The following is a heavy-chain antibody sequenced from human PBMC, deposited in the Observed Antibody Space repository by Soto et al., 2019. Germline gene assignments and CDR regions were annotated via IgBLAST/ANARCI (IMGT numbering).Heavy chain of an antibody. CDR3: ARRVEFIVLVVAARDGDLDI. Sequence: SETLSLTCTVSGGSIRSYYWSWIRQPPGKRLEWIVYIYYSGSTNYNPSLKSLVTISVDTSKNQFSLKLSSVTAADTAVYYCARRVEFIVLVVAARDGDLDILGQGTMVPV. V-gene: IGHV4-59*01. CDR2: IYYSGST. D-gene: IGHD2-15*01. J-gene: IGHJ3*02. CDR1: GGSIRSYY.